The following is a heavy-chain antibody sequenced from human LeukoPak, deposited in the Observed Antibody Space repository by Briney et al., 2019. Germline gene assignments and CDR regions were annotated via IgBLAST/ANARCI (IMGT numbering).Heavy chain of an antibody. CDR3: TSPITIFGVVAKNY. V-gene: IGHV3-73*01. J-gene: IGHJ4*02. CDR2: IRSKANSYAT. Sequence: GGSLRLSCAASGFSFSGSTMHWVRQASGKGLEWVGRIRSKANSYATAYAASVKGRFTISRDDSKNTVYLQMNSLKTEDTAVYYCTSPITIFGVVAKNYWGQGTLVTVSP. CDR1: GFSFSGST. D-gene: IGHD3-3*01.